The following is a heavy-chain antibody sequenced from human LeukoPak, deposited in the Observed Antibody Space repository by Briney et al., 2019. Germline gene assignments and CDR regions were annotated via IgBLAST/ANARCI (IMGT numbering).Heavy chain of an antibody. J-gene: IGHJ4*02. Sequence: SETLSLTCTVSGGSISSYYWSWIRQPPGKGLEWIGYVYYSGSTNYNPSLKSRVTMSVDTSKNQFSLKLSSVTAADTAVYYCAKSPYYFDYWGQGTLVTVSS. CDR1: GGSISSYY. CDR3: AKSPYYFDY. V-gene: IGHV4-59*01. CDR2: VYYSGST.